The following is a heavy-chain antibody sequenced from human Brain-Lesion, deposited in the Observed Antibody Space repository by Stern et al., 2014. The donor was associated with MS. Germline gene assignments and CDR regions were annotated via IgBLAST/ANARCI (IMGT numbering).Heavy chain of an antibody. Sequence: VQLVESGAEVKKPGASVKVSCKVSGYTLTELSMHWVRKAPRTGLERMGGFDPEDGETIYAQKFQGRVTMTEDTSTDTAYMELSSLRSEDTAVYYCATLSPGAGGNYYRHFDYWGQGTLVTVSS. CDR2: FDPEDGET. CDR1: GYTLTELS. D-gene: IGHD1-26*01. J-gene: IGHJ4*02. V-gene: IGHV1-24*01. CDR3: ATLSPGAGGNYYRHFDY.